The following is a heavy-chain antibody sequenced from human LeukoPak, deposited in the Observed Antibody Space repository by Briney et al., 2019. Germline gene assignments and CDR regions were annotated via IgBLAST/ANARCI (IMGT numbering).Heavy chain of an antibody. Sequence: GGSLRLSCAASEFIFKSYSMNWVRQAPGKGLEWVSSISSSSSYIFYADSVKGRFTISRDNAKNSLYLQMSSLRAEDTAVYYCARAENWFDPWGQGTLVTVSS. J-gene: IGHJ5*02. CDR3: ARAENWFDP. CDR1: EFIFKSYS. V-gene: IGHV3-21*01. CDR2: ISSSSSYI.